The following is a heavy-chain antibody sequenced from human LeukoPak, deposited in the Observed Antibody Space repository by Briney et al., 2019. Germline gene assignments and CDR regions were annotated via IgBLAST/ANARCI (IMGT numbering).Heavy chain of an antibody. CDR3: ARGTYGYYMDV. CDR1: NYSFINSLY. Sequence: PSEPLSLTCSGSNYSFINSLYWGWLRQPPGKGLEWIGSIYRSGSTFYNPSLKSRVTISLDTSKNQFPLKLSSVTAADTAVYFCARGTYGYYMDVWGKGTTVTVSS. D-gene: IGHD4-17*01. CDR2: IYRSGST. V-gene: IGHV4-38-2*02. J-gene: IGHJ6*03.